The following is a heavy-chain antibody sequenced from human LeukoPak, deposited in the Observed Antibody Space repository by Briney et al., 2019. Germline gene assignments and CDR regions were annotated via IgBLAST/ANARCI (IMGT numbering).Heavy chain of an antibody. CDR2: ISSSGVTT. V-gene: IGHV3-23*01. CDR1: GFTFSNYG. CDR3: AKDGGLWVSAHWGDS. J-gene: IGHJ4*02. D-gene: IGHD7-27*01. Sequence: GGSLRLSCAASGFTFSNYGMSWVRQAPGKGLEWVSAISSSGVTTYYADSVKGRFTVSRDNSKNTLFLQMNSLRAEDTAVYYCAKDGGLWVSAHWGDSWGRGTLVTVSS.